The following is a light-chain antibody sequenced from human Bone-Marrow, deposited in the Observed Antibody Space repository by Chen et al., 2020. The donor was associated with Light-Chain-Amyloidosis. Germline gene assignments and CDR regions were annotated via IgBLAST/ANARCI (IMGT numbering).Light chain of an antibody. CDR1: DLPTKY. CDR2: RDT. J-gene: IGLJ2*01. Sequence: SYELTQPPSVSVSPGQTARITCSGEDLPTKYAYWYQQKPGQAPVLVIHRDTERPSAISERFSGSSSGTTAKLTISGVQAEDEAEYHCQSADSSGTYEVIFGGGTKLTVL. CDR3: QSADSSGTYEVI. V-gene: IGLV3-25*03.